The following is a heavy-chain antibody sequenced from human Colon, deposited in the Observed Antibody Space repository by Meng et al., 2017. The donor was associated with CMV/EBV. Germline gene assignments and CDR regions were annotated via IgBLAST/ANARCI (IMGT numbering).Heavy chain of an antibody. D-gene: IGHD1-26*01. CDR1: GFTFSHYW. CDR3: ARLLVGALDTHAFDM. CDR2: IREDGESK. V-gene: IGHV3-7*01. Sequence: GESLKISCEASGFTFSHYWMSWVRQAPGKGLEWVANIREDGESKFYADSVRGRFIISRDNAKNSVYLEMKSLGVEDTAIYYCARLLVGALDTHAFDMWGRGTMVTVSS. J-gene: IGHJ3*02.